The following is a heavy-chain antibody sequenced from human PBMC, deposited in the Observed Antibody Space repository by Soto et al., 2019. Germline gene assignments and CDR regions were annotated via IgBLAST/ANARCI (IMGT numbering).Heavy chain of an antibody. V-gene: IGHV3-30-3*01. Sequence: QVQLVESGGGVVQPGTSLRLSCAASGFTFSTYTIHWVRQAPGKGLEWVAVISSDGSNKYYADSVKGRFTISRDNSKNTLYLQMNGLRAEDTAVYYCAKDRQYFPFYGMAVWGQGTTVTVSS. J-gene: IGHJ6*02. CDR2: ISSDGSNK. CDR1: GFTFSTYT. D-gene: IGHD4-4*01. CDR3: AKDRQYFPFYGMAV.